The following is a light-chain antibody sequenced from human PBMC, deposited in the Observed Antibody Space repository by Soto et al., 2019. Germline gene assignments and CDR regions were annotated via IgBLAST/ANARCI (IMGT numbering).Light chain of an antibody. Sequence: QSVLTQPASVSGSPGQSITISCTGTSSDVGGYNYVSWYQQNPGKAPKLMIYEVSNRPSGVSNRFSGSKSGNMASLTISGLQAEDEADYYCCSYALLFGTGTKVTVL. J-gene: IGLJ1*01. V-gene: IGLV2-14*01. CDR1: SSDVGGYNY. CDR3: CSYALL. CDR2: EVS.